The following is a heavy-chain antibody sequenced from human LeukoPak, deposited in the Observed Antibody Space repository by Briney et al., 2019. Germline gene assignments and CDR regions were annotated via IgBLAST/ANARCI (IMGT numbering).Heavy chain of an antibody. D-gene: IGHD6-19*01. Sequence: PWGSLRLSCAASGFTFSSYWMSGVRQAPGKVLEWVANIKQDGSEKYYVDSVKGRFTISRDNAKNSLYLQMNSLRAEDTAVYYCARVAGTTTGLFDYWGQGTLVTVSS. CDR1: GFTFSSYW. CDR2: IKQDGSEK. J-gene: IGHJ4*02. CDR3: ARVAGTTTGLFDY. V-gene: IGHV3-7*04.